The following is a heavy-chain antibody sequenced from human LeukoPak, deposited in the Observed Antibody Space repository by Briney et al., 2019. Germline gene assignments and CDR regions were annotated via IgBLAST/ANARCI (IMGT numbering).Heavy chain of an antibody. CDR3: ARVSDTSGASCFAF. Sequence: ASVKVSCKTSGYAFTDYYMHWVRQAPGQGLEWVGRINPNSGDTKYAQNFQGRVTMTRDTSISTAYMELSRLTSDDTAVYFCARVSDTSGASCFAFWDQGTLVTVSS. CDR2: INPNSGDT. D-gene: IGHD3-22*01. J-gene: IGHJ4*02. CDR1: GYAFTDYY. V-gene: IGHV1-2*06.